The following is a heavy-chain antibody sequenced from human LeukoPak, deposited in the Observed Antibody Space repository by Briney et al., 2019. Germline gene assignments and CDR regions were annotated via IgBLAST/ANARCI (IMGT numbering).Heavy chain of an antibody. CDR2: ISYDGSNK. V-gene: IGHV3-30-3*01. CDR3: ARAEVRGVSSEGVFQH. J-gene: IGHJ1*01. CDR1: GFTFSSYA. Sequence: GGSLRLSCAASGFTFSSYAMHWVRQAPGQGLEWVAVISYDGSNKYYADSVKGRFTISRDNSKNTLYLQMNSLRAEDTAVYYCARAEVRGVSSEGVFQHWGQGTLVTVSS. D-gene: IGHD3-10*01.